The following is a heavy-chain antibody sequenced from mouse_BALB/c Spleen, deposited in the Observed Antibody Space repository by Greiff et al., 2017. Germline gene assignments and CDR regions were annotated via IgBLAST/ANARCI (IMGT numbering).Heavy chain of an antibody. Sequence: EVMLVESGGGLVQPGGSRKLSCAASGFTFSSFGMHWVRQAPEKGLEWVAYISSGSSTIYYADTVKGRFTISRDNPKNTLFLQMTSLRSEDTAMYYCARGGRDGRGGYFDYWGQGTTLTGSS. D-gene: IGHD1-1*01. V-gene: IGHV5-17*02. J-gene: IGHJ2*01. CDR2: ISSGSSTI. CDR1: GFTFSSFG. CDR3: ARGGRDGRGGYFDY.